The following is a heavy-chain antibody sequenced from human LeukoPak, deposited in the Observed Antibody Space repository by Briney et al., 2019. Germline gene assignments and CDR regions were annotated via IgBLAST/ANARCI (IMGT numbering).Heavy chain of an antibody. CDR2: ISYDGSNK. CDR3: ARDDYMDV. J-gene: IGHJ6*03. Sequence: GSLRLSCAASGFTFSSYAMHWVRQAPGKGLEWVAVISYDGSNKYYADSVKGRFTISRDNSKNTLYLQMNSLRAEDTAVYYCARDDYMDVWGKGTTVTVSS. CDR1: GFTFSSYA. V-gene: IGHV3-30*04.